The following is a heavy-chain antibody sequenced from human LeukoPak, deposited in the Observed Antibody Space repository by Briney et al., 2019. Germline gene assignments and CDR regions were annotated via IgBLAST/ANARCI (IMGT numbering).Heavy chain of an antibody. CDR3: ATLGPTGGDFTYNWFDP. J-gene: IGHJ5*02. Sequence: PGGSLRLSCAASGFAFSTYSMNWARQAPGKGPEWVSCISSSSSYINYTDSVKGRFTISRDNAKNSLYLQMNSLRAEDTAVYYCATLGPTGGDFTYNWFDPWGQGTLVTVSS. CDR2: ISSSSSYI. V-gene: IGHV3-21*01. D-gene: IGHD2-21*02. CDR1: GFAFSTYS.